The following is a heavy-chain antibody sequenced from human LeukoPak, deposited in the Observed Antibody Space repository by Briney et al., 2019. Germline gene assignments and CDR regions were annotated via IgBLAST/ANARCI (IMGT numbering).Heavy chain of an antibody. CDR2: VWYDGTKK. D-gene: IGHD2-15*01. Sequence: GGSLRLSCVASGFTFSTYDMHWVRQAPGKGLEWVAVVWYDGTKKNYADSVKGRFTISRDNSKSMQYLQINSLRVGDTAIYYCVRDRRHCSGGSCPVLDYWGQGTLVTVSS. CDR1: GFTFSTYD. V-gene: IGHV3-33*01. J-gene: IGHJ4*02. CDR3: VRDRRHCSGGSCPVLDY.